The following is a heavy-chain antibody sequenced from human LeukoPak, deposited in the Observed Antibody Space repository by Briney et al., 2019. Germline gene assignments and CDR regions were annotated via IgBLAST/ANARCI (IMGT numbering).Heavy chain of an antibody. CDR1: GFSLTTRGVG. D-gene: IGHD4/OR15-4a*01. J-gene: IGHJ4*02. V-gene: IGHV2-5*02. CDR3: ARDFGDYFDY. CDR2: IYWDDDK. Sequence: SGPTLVNPTQTLTLTCASSGFSLTTRGVGVGWVRQPPGKALEWLTLIYWDDDKRYSPSLKTRLTITKDTSKNQVVLTMTNMDPVDTATYYCARDFGDYFDYWGQGTLVTVSS.